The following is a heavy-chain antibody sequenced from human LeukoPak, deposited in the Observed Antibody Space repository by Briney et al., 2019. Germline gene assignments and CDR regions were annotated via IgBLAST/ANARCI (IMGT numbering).Heavy chain of an antibody. CDR2: ISWNSGGI. V-gene: IGHV3-9*03. J-gene: IGHJ3*02. Sequence: GGSLRLSCAPSGFTFDDYAMHWVRQAPGKGLEWVSGISWNSGGIGYADSVKGRFTISRDNAKNSLYLQMNSLRAEDMALYYCAKLTGEGAFDIWGQGTMVAVSS. CDR1: GFTFDDYA. D-gene: IGHD3-9*01. CDR3: AKLTGEGAFDI.